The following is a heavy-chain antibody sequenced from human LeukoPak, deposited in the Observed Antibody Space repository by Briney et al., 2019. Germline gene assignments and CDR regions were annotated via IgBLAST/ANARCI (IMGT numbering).Heavy chain of an antibody. V-gene: IGHV4-4*07. D-gene: IGHD3-16*01. CDR3: ARSGGGSPLDFDY. J-gene: IGHJ4*02. CDR1: GGSISSYY. Sequence: PSETLSLTCTVSGGSISSYYWSWIRQPAGKGLEWIGRMYTSGSTNYNPSLKSRVTISVDKSKNQFSLKLSSVTAADTAVYYCARSGGGSPLDFDYWGQGTLVTVSS. CDR2: MYTSGST.